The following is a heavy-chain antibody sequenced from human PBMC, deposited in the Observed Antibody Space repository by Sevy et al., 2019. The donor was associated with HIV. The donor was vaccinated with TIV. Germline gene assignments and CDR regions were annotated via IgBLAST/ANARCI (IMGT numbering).Heavy chain of an antibody. CDR3: ARDGGGYDYNYYYYYMDV. J-gene: IGHJ6*03. V-gene: IGHV3-30-3*01. Sequence: GGSLRLSCAASGFTFSSYAMHWVRQAPGKGLEWVAVLSYDGSNKDYADSVKGRFTISRDNSKNTLYLQMNSLRAEDTAVYYCARDGGGYDYNYYYYYMDVWGKGTTVTVSS. D-gene: IGHD5-12*01. CDR2: LSYDGSNK. CDR1: GFTFSSYA.